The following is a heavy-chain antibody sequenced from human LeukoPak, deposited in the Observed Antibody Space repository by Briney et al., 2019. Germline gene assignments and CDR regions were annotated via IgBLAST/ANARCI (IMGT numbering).Heavy chain of an antibody. CDR1: GFSLTTSGVG. J-gene: IGHJ5*02. D-gene: IGHD3-10*01. V-gene: IGHV2-5*02. CDR3: AHTSYYYGSGSYRRFDP. Sequence: SGPTLVKPTQTLTLTCTFSGFSLTTSGVGVGWIRQPPGKALEWLALIYWVDDKRYSPSLKSRLTVTKDTSKRQVVLTMTNMDPVDTATYYCAHTSYYYGSGSYRRFDPWGQGTLVTVSS. CDR2: IYWVDDK.